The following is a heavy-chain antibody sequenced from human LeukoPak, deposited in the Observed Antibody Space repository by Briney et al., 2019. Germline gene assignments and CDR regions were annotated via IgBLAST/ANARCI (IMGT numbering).Heavy chain of an antibody. J-gene: IGHJ6*02. Sequence: GGSLRLSCAASGFIFSRYEMNWVRQAPGKGLEWVSYISSSGSTILYADSVKGRFTISRDHARSSLYLQMNRLRAEDTAVYYCARITMVRSMDVWGQGTTVTVSS. CDR3: ARITMVRSMDV. V-gene: IGHV3-48*03. D-gene: IGHD3-10*01. CDR2: ISSSGSTI. CDR1: GFIFSRYE.